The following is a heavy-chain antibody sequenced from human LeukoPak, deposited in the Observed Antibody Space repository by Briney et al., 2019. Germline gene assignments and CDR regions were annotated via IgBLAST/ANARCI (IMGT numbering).Heavy chain of an antibody. J-gene: IGHJ4*02. CDR3: ARSGAAAGTCGY. V-gene: IGHV3-21*01. CDR2: ISSSSSYI. CDR1: GFXFSSYS. Sequence: GGSLRLSCAASGFXFSSYSINWVRQAPGKGLEWVSSISSSSSYIYYADSVKGRFTISRDNAKNSLYLQMNSLRAEDTAVYYCARSGAAAGTCGYWGQGTLVTVSS. D-gene: IGHD6-13*01.